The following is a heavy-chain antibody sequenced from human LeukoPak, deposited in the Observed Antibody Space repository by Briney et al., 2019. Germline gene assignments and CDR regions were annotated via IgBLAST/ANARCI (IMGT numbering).Heavy chain of an antibody. CDR3: ARHKGVRDLPRGIAVAVVGY. Sequence: SETLSLTCTVSGGSISSSSYYWGWIRQPPGKGLEWIGSIYYSGSTYYNPSLKSRVTISVDTSKNQFSLKLSSVTAADTAVYYCARHKGVRDLPRGIAVAVVGYWGQGTLVTVSS. V-gene: IGHV4-39*01. CDR1: GGSISSSSYY. CDR2: IYYSGST. D-gene: IGHD6-19*01. J-gene: IGHJ4*02.